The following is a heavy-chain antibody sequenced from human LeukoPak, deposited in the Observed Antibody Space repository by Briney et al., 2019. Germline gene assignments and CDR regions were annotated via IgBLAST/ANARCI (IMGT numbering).Heavy chain of an antibody. D-gene: IGHD5-18*01. J-gene: IGHJ4*02. CDR2: IKQDGSGK. CDR3: ARDGASRYSYGLYYFDY. Sequence: PGGSLRLSCAASGFTFSSYWMSWVRQAPGKGLEWVANIKQDGSGKYYVDSVKGRFTISRDNAKNSLYLQMNSLRAEDTAVYYCARDGASRYSYGLYYFDYWGQGTLVTVSS. CDR1: GFTFSSYW. V-gene: IGHV3-7*03.